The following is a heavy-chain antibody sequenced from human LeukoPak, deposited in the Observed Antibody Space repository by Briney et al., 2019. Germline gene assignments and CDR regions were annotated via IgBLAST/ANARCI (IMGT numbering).Heavy chain of an antibody. V-gene: IGHV3-9*01. J-gene: IGHJ4*02. Sequence: GGSLRLSCAASGFTFDDYAMHWVRQAPGKGLEWVSGISWNSGSIGYADSVKGRFTISRDNAKNSLYLQMSSLRAEDTAVYYCARWGPYYDSSGYHYWGQGTLVTVSS. D-gene: IGHD3-22*01. CDR3: ARWGPYYDSSGYHY. CDR1: GFTFDDYA. CDR2: ISWNSGSI.